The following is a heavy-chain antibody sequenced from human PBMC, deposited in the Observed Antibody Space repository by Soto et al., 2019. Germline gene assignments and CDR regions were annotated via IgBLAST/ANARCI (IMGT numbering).Heavy chain of an antibody. J-gene: IGHJ4*02. CDR1: GFTFSNYA. Sequence: VQLLESGGGLVQPGGSLRLSCAASGFTFSNYAMSWVRQAPGKGLEWVSAVSGSGGNTYYADSVQGRFTISRDNSKIMLNLKMNSLRAEDTAVYYCAKLNLFVSAAAGRGPFDYWGQGTLVTVSS. V-gene: IGHV3-23*01. D-gene: IGHD6-13*01. CDR2: VSGSGGNT. CDR3: AKLNLFVSAAAGRGPFDY.